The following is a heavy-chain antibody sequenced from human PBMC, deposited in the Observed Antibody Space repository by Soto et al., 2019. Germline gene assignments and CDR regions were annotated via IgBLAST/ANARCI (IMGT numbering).Heavy chain of an antibody. CDR3: ARKLEPQDYYYGMDV. V-gene: IGHV1-69*06. J-gene: IGHJ6*02. CDR2: IIPIFGTA. CDR1: GGTFSSYA. D-gene: IGHD1-1*01. Sequence: SVKVSCKASGGTFSSYAISWVRQAPGQGLEWMGGIIPIFGTANYAQKFQGRVTITADKSTSTAYMELSSLRSEDTAVYYCARKLEPQDYYYGMDVWGQGTTVTVS.